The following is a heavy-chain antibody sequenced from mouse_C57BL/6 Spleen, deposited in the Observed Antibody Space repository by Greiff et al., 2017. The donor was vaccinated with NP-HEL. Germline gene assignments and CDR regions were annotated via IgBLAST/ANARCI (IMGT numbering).Heavy chain of an antibody. J-gene: IGHJ1*03. D-gene: IGHD1-1*01. CDR1: GYAFSSSW. CDR2: IYPGDGDT. CDR3: ARWDYEWYFDV. Sequence: VQLQQSGPELVKPGASVKISCKASGYAFSSSWMNWVKQRPGKGLEWIGRIYPGDGDTNYNGKFKGKATLTADKSSSTAYMQLSSLTSEDSAVYFCARWDYEWYFDVWGTGTTVTVSS. V-gene: IGHV1-82*01.